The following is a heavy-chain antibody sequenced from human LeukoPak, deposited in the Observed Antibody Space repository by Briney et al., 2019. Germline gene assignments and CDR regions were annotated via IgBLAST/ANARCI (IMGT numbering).Heavy chain of an antibody. CDR2: ISYSGTT. J-gene: IGHJ4*02. CDR3: ARHPFATPFDY. Sequence: SETLSLTCTVSGGPISSYYWSWIRLSPGKGLEWIGYISYSGTTNYNPSLKSRVTMSLDTSKNQVSLRLSSVTAADTAMYYCARHPFATPFDYWGRGTLLTVSS. CDR1: GGPISSYY. D-gene: IGHD2-15*01. V-gene: IGHV4-59*08.